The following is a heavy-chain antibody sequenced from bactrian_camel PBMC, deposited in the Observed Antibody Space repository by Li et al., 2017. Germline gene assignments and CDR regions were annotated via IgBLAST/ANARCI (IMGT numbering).Heavy chain of an antibody. J-gene: IGHJ4*01. CDR1: GYSYDTYC. V-gene: IGHV3S66*01. Sequence: DVQLVESGGGSVQAGGSLRLSCTVSGYSYDTYCMGWFRQAPGKEREAVAVISSDSGTTYYADSVKGRFTISHDKASNTVYQQMNSLRPEDTAMYYCAAVAEGRTVEGGVSLWTLFESGYWGQGTQVTVS. D-gene: IGHD3*01. CDR2: ISSDSGTT. CDR3: AAVAEGRTVEGGVSLWTLFESGY.